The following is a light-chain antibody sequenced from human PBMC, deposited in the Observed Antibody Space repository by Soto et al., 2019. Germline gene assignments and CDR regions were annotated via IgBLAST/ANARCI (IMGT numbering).Light chain of an antibody. CDR2: GAS. CDR1: QSVSSSY. V-gene: IGKV3-20*01. J-gene: IGKJ1*01. CDR3: QQYGSSRRT. Sequence: EIVLTQSPRTLSLSPSERAHLXGRTSQSVSSSYLAWYQQKPGQAPRLLIYGASSRATGIPDRFSGSGSGTDFTLTISRLEPEDFAVYYCQQYGSSRRTFGQGTKVDNK.